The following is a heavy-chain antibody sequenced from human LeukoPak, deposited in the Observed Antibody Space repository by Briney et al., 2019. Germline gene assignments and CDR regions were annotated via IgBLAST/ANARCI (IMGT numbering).Heavy chain of an antibody. D-gene: IGHD3-10*01. CDR1: GFTFSSYE. J-gene: IGHJ4*02. CDR2: ISSGGSSI. Sequence: PGGSLRLSCAASGFTFSSYEMNWVRQAPGKGLEWVSYISSGGSSIYYADSVKGRFTISRDNAKNSLYLQMNSLRAEDTAVYYCARDTYGSGSYYNAPLDYWGQGTLVTVSS. V-gene: IGHV3-48*03. CDR3: ARDTYGSGSYYNAPLDY.